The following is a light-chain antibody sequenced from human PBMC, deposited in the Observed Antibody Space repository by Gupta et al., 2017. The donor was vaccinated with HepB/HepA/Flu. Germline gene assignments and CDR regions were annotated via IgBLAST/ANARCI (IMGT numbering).Light chain of an antibody. Sequence: SVSESPGKTVTISCTRSSGSIASNYVQWYQQRPGSAPTTVIYEDNHRPSGVPDRFSGSIDSSSTSASLTIAGLQAEDEAYYYCQAYDSSNRVFGGGTKLTVL. V-gene: IGLV6-57*03. CDR3: QAYDSSNRV. CDR1: SGSIASNY. J-gene: IGLJ3*02. CDR2: EDN.